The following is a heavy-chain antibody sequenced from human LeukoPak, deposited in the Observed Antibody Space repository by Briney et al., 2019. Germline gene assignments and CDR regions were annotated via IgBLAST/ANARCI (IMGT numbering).Heavy chain of an antibody. J-gene: IGHJ5*02. D-gene: IGHD1-7*01. CDR2: IYYSGST. CDR1: GGSISSSSYY. CDR3: ATLTGITMRNWFDP. Sequence: PSETLSLTCTVSGGSISSSSYYWGWIRQPPGKGLEWIGSIYYSGSTYYNPSLKSRVTISVDTSKNQFSLKLSSVTAADTAVYYCATLTGITMRNWFDPWGQGTLVTVSS. V-gene: IGHV4-39*01.